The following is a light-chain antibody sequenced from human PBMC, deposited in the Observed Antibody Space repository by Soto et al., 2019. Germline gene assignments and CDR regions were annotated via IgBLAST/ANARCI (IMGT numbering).Light chain of an antibody. J-gene: IGKJ2*01. CDR1: QSVTSD. CDR2: GAS. CDR3: QQYNNWPLYT. Sequence: EIVMTQAPATLSVSPGERATLSFRASQSVTSDLAWDQQKPAQAPRLLSYGASTRATGIPARFSGSGSGTEFTLTISSLQSEAFSVYYRQQYNNWPLYTFGQGTKLEIK. V-gene: IGKV3-15*01.